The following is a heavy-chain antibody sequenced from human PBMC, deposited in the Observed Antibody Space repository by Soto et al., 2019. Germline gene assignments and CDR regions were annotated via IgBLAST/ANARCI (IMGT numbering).Heavy chain of an antibody. CDR2: ITSDGGNT. CDR3: ARESEDLTSNFDY. CDR1: GFTFNSYY. Sequence: GGSLRLSCAASGFTFNSYYMHWVRQAPAKGLEWAAAITSDGGNTVYGDSAKGRFTISRDNAKNSLYLEMNSLRAEDTAVYYCARESEDLTSNFDYWGQGTLVTV. V-gene: IGHV3-30*03. J-gene: IGHJ4*02.